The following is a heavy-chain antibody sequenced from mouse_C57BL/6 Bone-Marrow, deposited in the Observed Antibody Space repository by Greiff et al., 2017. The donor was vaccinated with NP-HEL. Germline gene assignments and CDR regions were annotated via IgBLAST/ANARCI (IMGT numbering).Heavy chain of an antibody. D-gene: IGHD1-1*01. CDR2: IRNKANGYTT. J-gene: IGHJ4*01. CDR1: GFTFTDYY. V-gene: IGHV7-3*01. Sequence: VQLKESGGGLVQPGGSLSLSCAASGFTFTDYYMSWVRQPPGKALEWLGFIRNKANGYTTEYSASVKGRFTISRDNSQSILYLQMNALRAEDSATYYCARFYCYGSSYAYYYAMDYWGQGTSVTVSS. CDR3: ARFYCYGSSYAYYYAMDY.